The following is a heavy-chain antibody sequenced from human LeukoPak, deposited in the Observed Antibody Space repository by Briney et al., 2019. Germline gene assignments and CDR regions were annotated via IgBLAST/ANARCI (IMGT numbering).Heavy chain of an antibody. CDR2: ISDTGRT. CDR3: AKSRSGSANWALQIFDN. Sequence: GGSLSLSCAASGLPFSSCAMYWVRQAPGKGLEWVTSISDTGRTYYADSVKGRFTISRDNSKNTLQLQMSSLGAEDTAVYFCAKSRSGSANWALQIFDNWGQGTLVTVSS. V-gene: IGHV3-23*01. J-gene: IGHJ4*02. CDR1: GLPFSSCA. D-gene: IGHD1-1*01.